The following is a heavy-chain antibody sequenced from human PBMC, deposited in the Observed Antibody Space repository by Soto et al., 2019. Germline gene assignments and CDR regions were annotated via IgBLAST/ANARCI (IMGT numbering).Heavy chain of an antibody. J-gene: IGHJ5*02. CDR1: GYTFTSYS. D-gene: IGHD2-8*01. V-gene: IGHV1-3*01. CDR2: IDAGNGNT. Sequence: ASVKVSCKASGYTFTSYSMHWVRQAPGQRLAWMGWIDAGNGNTKYSQKFQGRVTITRDTSASTXXMELSXXTXEDTAVYYCARDRCTNGVCYTTNYFEPWGQGTLVTVSS. CDR3: ARDRCTNGVCYTTNYFEP.